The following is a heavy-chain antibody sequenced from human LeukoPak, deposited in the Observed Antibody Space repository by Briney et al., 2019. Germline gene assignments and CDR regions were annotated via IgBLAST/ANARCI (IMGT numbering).Heavy chain of an antibody. CDR3: AISARAGVLLRKTTSYMDV. D-gene: IGHD2/OR15-2a*01. V-gene: IGHV3-48*03. CDR2: ISSSGSTI. J-gene: IGHJ6*03. CDR1: GFTFSSYE. Sequence: PGGSLRLSCAASGFTFSSYEMNWVRQAPGKGLEWVSYISSSGSTIYYADSAKGRFTIFRDNSRNTLSLQMNSLRAEDTATYYCAISARAGVLLRKTTSYMDVWGKGTTVTVSS.